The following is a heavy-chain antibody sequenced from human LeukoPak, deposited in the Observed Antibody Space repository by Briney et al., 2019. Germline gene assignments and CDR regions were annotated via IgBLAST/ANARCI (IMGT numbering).Heavy chain of an antibody. Sequence: GGSLRLSCAASRFSFSNHAMHWLRQGPGKGLDWVAVISYERQTANYADSVKGRFTVSRDTSKNMLYLQMNSLRPEDTGVYYCARASYDSNGYLLDYWGQGTLVTVSS. CDR1: RFSFSNHA. V-gene: IGHV3-30*04. J-gene: IGHJ4*02. D-gene: IGHD3-22*01. CDR2: ISYERQTA. CDR3: ARASYDSNGYLLDY.